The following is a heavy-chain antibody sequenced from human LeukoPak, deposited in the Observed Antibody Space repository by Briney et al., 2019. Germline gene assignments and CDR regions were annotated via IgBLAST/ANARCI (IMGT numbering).Heavy chain of an antibody. V-gene: IGHV3-23*01. CDR1: GFTFSSYG. Sequence: GGSLRLSCAASGFTFSSYGMNWVRQAPGKGLEWVSAISGSGGSTYYADSVKGRFTISRDNSKNTLYLQMNSLRAEDTAVYYCAKEGSSGWYGLYYFDYWGQGTLVTVSS. D-gene: IGHD6-19*01. J-gene: IGHJ4*02. CDR2: ISGSGGST. CDR3: AKEGSSGWYGLYYFDY.